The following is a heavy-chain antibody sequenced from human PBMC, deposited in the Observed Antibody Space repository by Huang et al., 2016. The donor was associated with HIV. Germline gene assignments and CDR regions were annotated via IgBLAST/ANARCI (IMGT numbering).Heavy chain of an antibody. CDR3: ARERMMSWLDDHDAFDI. J-gene: IGHJ3*02. Sequence: QVQLQQWGAGLLKPSETLSLTCAVYGGSFSGYYWSWIRQSPGKGLELIGEINHSGSTHYTPSLKSRLTIAVDTSKNQFSLKLSSVTAADTAVYYCARERMMSWLDDHDAFDIWGQGTMVTVSS. CDR2: INHSGST. D-gene: IGHD1-1*01. CDR1: GGSFSGYY. V-gene: IGHV4-34*01.